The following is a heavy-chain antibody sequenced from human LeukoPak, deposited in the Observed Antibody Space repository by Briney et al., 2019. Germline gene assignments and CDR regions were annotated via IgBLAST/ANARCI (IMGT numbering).Heavy chain of an antibody. CDR3: ARTGRWFGEFQYYFDY. J-gene: IGHJ4*02. D-gene: IGHD3-10*01. CDR2: IYYSGST. CDR1: GGSISSSSYY. V-gene: IGHV4-39*07. Sequence: PSETLSLTCTVSGGSISSSSYYWGWIRQPPGKGLEWIGSIYYSGSTYYNPSLKSRVTISVDTSKNQFSLKLSSVTAADTAVYYCARTGRWFGEFQYYFDYWGQGTLVTVSS.